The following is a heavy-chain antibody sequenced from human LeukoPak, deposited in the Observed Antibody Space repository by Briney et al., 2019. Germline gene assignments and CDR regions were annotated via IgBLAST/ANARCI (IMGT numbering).Heavy chain of an antibody. Sequence: GGSLRLSCAASGFTFSTYWMSWVRQAPGKGLEWVANINQDGSEEYYVDSVKGRFTISRDNAKNTLYLQMNSLRAEDTALYYCAKDLTTGSLSSDCWGQGTLVTVSS. V-gene: IGHV3-7*01. D-gene: IGHD1-1*01. CDR1: GFTFSTYW. CDR2: INQDGSEE. J-gene: IGHJ4*02. CDR3: AKDLTTGSLSSDC.